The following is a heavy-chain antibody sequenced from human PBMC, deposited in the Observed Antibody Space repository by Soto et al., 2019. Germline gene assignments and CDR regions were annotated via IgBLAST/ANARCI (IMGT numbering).Heavy chain of an antibody. CDR2: ISYDGSNK. Sequence: QVQLVESGGGVVQPGRSLRRSCAASGFTFSSYAMHWVRQAPGKGLEWVAVISYDGSNKYYADSVKGRFTISRDNSKNTLYLQMNSLRAEDTAVYYCARDEGIAAPTNFDYWGQGTLVTVSS. CDR3: ARDEGIAAPTNFDY. J-gene: IGHJ4*02. V-gene: IGHV3-30-3*01. CDR1: GFTFSSYA. D-gene: IGHD6-13*01.